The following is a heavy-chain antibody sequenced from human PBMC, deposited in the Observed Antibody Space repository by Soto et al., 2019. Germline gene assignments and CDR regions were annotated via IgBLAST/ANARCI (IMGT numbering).Heavy chain of an antibody. V-gene: IGHV3-48*02. CDR3: ARGAVAGLYFFDY. J-gene: IGHJ4*02. Sequence: EVQLVESGGGLVQPGGSLRLSCAASGFTLSTYDMNWVRQAPGKGLQWVSHTSSRTAAIVYADSVKGRITISRDNAKNSLYLQMNSLRDEDTAVYYCARGAVAGLYFFDYWGQGILVTVSS. D-gene: IGHD6-19*01. CDR2: TSSRTAAI. CDR1: GFTLSTYD.